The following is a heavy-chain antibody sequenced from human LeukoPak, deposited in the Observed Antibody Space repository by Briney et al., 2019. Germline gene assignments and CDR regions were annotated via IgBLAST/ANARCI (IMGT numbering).Heavy chain of an antibody. V-gene: IGHV3-21*01. J-gene: IGHJ3*02. CDR3: ARESGYSSFDI. CDR2: ISSSSSYI. D-gene: IGHD5-12*01. CDR1: GFTFSSYS. Sequence: GGSLRLSCGASGFTFSSYSMNWVRQAPGKGLEWVSSISSSSSYIYYADSVKGRFTISRDNAKNSLHLQMNSLRAEDTAVYYCARESGYSSFDIWGQGTMVTVSS.